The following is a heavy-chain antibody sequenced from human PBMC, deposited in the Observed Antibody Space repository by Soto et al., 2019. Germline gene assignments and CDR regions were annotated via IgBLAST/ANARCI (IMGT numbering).Heavy chain of an antibody. Sequence: PGGSLRLSCAASGFTFSSYWMHWVRQAPGKGLVWVSRINPDGSATNYADSVKGRFTISRDNAKNSLYLQMNSLRAEDTAVYYCARDTPYSGSYHPSPWGQGTLVTVSS. V-gene: IGHV3-74*01. CDR2: INPDGSAT. J-gene: IGHJ5*02. CDR1: GFTFSSYW. CDR3: ARDTPYSGSYHPSP. D-gene: IGHD1-26*01.